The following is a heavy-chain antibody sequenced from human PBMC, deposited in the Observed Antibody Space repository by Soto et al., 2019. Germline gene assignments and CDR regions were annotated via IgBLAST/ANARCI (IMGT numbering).Heavy chain of an antibody. V-gene: IGHV1-69*04. CDR3: AREGGYDSFDY. CDR2: IIPILGIA. CDR1: GGTFSSYT. Sequence: GASVKVSCKASGGTFSSYTISWVRQAPGQGLEWMGRIIPILGIANYAQKFQGRVTITADKSTSTAYMELSSLRSEDTAVYYCAREGGYDSFDYWGQGTLVTVSS. D-gene: IGHD5-12*01. J-gene: IGHJ4*02.